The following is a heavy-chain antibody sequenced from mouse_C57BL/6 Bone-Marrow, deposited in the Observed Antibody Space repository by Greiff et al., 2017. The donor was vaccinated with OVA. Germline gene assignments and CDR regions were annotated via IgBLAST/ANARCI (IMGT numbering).Heavy chain of an antibody. CDR3: TRKVAYDFDY. V-gene: IGHV14-4*01. D-gene: IGHD6-5*01. Sequence: EVQLQQSGAELVRPGASVKLSCTASGFNIKDDYMHWVQQTPEQGLEWIGWIDPENGETEYASKFQGKATITANTSSNTAYLQLSSLTSEDTAVYYCTRKVAYDFDYWGQGTTLTVAS. J-gene: IGHJ2*01. CDR2: IDPENGET. CDR1: GFNIKDDY.